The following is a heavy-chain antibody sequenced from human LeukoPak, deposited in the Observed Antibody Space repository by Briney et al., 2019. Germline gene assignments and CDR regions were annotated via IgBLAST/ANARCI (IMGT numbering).Heavy chain of an antibody. J-gene: IGHJ3*02. D-gene: IGHD1-26*01. CDR3: ARGRGSPYEEDAFDI. CDR1: GYTFTGYY. CDR2: INPNSGGT. Sequence: ASVKVSCKASGYTFTGYYMHWVRRAPGQGLEWMGRINPNSGGTNYAQKFQGRVTMTRDTSISTAYMELSRLRSDDTAVYYCARGRGSPYEEDAFDIWGQGTMVTVSS. V-gene: IGHV1-2*06.